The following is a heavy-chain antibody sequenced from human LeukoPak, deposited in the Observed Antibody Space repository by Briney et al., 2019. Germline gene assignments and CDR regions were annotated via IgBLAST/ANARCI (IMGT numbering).Heavy chain of an antibody. CDR3: ARYRAGRQAWVEFDL. CDR2: INSDGDA. D-gene: IGHD3-10*01. V-gene: IGHV3-66*02. J-gene: IGHJ5*02. CDR1: GFTVVNTL. Sequence: PGGSLGLSCTISGFTVVNTLMDWVRQAPGKGPEWVALINSDGDAVYADSAKGRFTISRDTSRNMLYLQMNTLRPEDSAIYYCARYRAGRQAWVEFDLWGQGTLVTVSS.